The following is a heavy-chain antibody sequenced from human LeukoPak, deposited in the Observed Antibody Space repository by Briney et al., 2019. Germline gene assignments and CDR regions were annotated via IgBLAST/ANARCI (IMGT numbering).Heavy chain of an antibody. D-gene: IGHD3-3*01. J-gene: IGHJ5*02. CDR1: GYTFTGYY. Sequence: ASVKVSCEASGYTFTGYYMHWVRQAPGQGLEWMGWINPNSGGTNYAQKFQGRVTMTRDTSISTAYMELSRLRSDDTAVYYCARGFNYDFWSGYNNWFDPWGQGTLVTVSS. V-gene: IGHV1-2*02. CDR2: INPNSGGT. CDR3: ARGFNYDFWSGYNNWFDP.